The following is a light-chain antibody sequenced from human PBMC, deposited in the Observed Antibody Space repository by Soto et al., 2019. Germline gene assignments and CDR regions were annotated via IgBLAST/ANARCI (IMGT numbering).Light chain of an antibody. Sequence: IQLTQSPSSLSASVGDRVTSPCRASEDISSYLVWYQQKPGAAPKLLIYAASALHSGVPSRFSGSGSGTDFTLTISSLHPEDFAVYFCQQFKNYPITFGQGTRLEI. CDR1: EDISSY. J-gene: IGKJ5*01. CDR2: AAS. CDR3: QQFKNYPIT. V-gene: IGKV1-9*01.